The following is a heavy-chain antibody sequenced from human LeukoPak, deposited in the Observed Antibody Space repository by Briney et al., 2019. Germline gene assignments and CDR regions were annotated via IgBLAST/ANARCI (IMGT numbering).Heavy chain of an antibody. D-gene: IGHD6-19*01. CDR1: GFTFSGYD. J-gene: IGHJ6*02. V-gene: IGHV3-13*01. Sequence: GGSLTHSCPASGFTFSGYDMHWLGQVIGKGLEWVSAIGSLADTYYSGSVKGRFTISRENAKNSLYLQMNSLSAGDTAVYYCARGPTGGWLRSGMDVWGQGTTVTVSS. CDR2: IGSLADT. CDR3: ARGPTGGWLRSGMDV.